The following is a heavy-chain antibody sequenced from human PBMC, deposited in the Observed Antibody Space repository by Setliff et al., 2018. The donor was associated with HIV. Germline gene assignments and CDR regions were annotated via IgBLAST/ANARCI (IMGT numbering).Heavy chain of an antibody. D-gene: IGHD2-21*02. Sequence: SVKVSCKASGGTFSSYAISWVRQAPGQGLEWMGGIIPIFGTANYAQKFQGRVTITADESTSTAYMELSSLRSEDTAVYYCARHGVVTPVHYYYYMDVWGKGTTVTVSS. J-gene: IGHJ6*03. CDR3: ARHGVVTPVHYYYYMDV. CDR2: IIPIFGTA. V-gene: IGHV1-69*13. CDR1: GGTFSSYA.